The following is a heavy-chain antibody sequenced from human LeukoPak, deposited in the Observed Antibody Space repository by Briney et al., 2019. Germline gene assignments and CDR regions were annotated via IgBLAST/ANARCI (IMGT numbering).Heavy chain of an antibody. CDR1: GGSISSYY. Sequence: SETLSLTCTVSGGSISSYYWSWIRQPPGKGLEWIGYIYYSGSTNYNPSPKSRVTISVDTSKNQFSLKLSSVTAADTAVYYCARDHCSGGSCYLGWFDPWGQGTLVTVSS. V-gene: IGHV4-59*01. D-gene: IGHD2-15*01. CDR2: IYYSGST. J-gene: IGHJ5*02. CDR3: ARDHCSGGSCYLGWFDP.